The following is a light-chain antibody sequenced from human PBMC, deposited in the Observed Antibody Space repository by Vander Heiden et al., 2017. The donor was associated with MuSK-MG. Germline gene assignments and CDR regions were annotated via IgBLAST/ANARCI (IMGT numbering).Light chain of an antibody. CDR1: QSVLYSSNNKNY. J-gene: IGKJ1*01. CDR2: WAS. CDR3: QQYYSTPPRWT. Sequence: DIVMTQSPDSLAVSLGERATINCKSSQSVLYSSNNKNYLAWYQQKPGQPPKLLIYWASTRESGVPDRFSGSGYGTDFTLTISSLQAEDVAVYYCQQYYSTPPRWTFGQGTKVEIK. V-gene: IGKV4-1*01.